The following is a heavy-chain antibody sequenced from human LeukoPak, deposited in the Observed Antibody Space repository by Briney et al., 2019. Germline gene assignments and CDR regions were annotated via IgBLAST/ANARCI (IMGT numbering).Heavy chain of an antibody. CDR3: AKGQQQLVFCLFDP. J-gene: IGHJ5*02. V-gene: IGHV3-23*01. D-gene: IGHD6-13*01. Sequence: PGGSLRLSCAASGFTFSTYGMSWVRQAPGKGLEWVSAISGSGASTYYADSVKGRFTISRDNSKNTLYLQMNSLRAEDTAIYYCAKGQQQLVFCLFDPWGQGTLVSVSS. CDR1: GFTFSTYG. CDR2: ISGSGAST.